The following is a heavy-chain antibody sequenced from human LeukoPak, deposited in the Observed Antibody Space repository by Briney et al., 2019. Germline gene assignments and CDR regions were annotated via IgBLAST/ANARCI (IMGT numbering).Heavy chain of an antibody. D-gene: IGHD5-18*01. CDR2: IRSKANSYAT. V-gene: IGHV3-73*01. Sequence: PGGSLRLSCAASGFTLSDSAMHWVRQASGKGLEWVGRIRSKANSYATAYAASVKGRFTISRDDSKNTAYLQMNSLKTEDTAVYYCTRSGYSYGLGDYWGQGTLVTVSS. CDR3: TRSGYSYGLGDY. J-gene: IGHJ4*02. CDR1: GFTLSDSA.